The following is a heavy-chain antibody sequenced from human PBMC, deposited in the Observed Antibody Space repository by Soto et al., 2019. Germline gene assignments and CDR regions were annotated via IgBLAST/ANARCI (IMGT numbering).Heavy chain of an antibody. Sequence: ASVMVPCKDSGYTFTSYGISWVRQAPGQGLEWMGWISAYNGNTNYAQKLKGRVTMTTDTSKSTAYMELRSLRSDDTAVYYCAIEESYYDSIENGEGDAFDIWG. D-gene: IGHD3-22*01. CDR1: GYTFTSYG. CDR2: ISAYNGNT. J-gene: IGHJ3*02. CDR3: AIEESYYDSIENGEGDAFDI. V-gene: IGHV1-18*04.